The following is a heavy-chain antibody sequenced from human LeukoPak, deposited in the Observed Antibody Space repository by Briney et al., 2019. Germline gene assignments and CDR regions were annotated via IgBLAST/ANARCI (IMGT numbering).Heavy chain of an antibody. CDR1: GFTFNTYS. Sequence: GGSLRLSCAASGFTFNTYSMNWVRQAPGKGLEWVSSISSSSSYIYYADSVKGRFTISRDNSKNTLYLQMNSLRAEDTAVYYCAKDLRNSGSPFDSWGQGALVTVSS. CDR2: ISSSSSYI. J-gene: IGHJ4*02. CDR3: AKDLRNSGSPFDS. V-gene: IGHV3-21*04. D-gene: IGHD1-26*01.